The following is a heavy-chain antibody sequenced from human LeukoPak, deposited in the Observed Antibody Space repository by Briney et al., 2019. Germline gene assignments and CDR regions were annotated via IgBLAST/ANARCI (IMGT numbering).Heavy chain of an antibody. J-gene: IGHJ6*03. V-gene: IGHV1-24*01. CDR1: GYTLTELS. D-gene: IGHD3-10*01. CDR3: ARDTSRYHGLGSSYYMDV. CDR2: FDPEDGET. Sequence: ASVKVSCKVSGYTLTELSMHWVRQAPGKGLEWMGGFDPEDGETIYAQKFQGRVTMTEDTSTDTAYMELSSLRSEDTAVYYCARDTSRYHGLGSSYYMDVWGKGTTVTISS.